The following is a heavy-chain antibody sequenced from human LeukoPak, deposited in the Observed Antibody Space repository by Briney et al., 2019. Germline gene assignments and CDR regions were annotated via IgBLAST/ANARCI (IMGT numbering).Heavy chain of an antibody. CDR3: AKGYYYDSSGYYRLSAFDI. J-gene: IGHJ3*02. Sequence: QPGRSLRLSCAASGFTFDDYAMLWVRQAPGKGLEWVSGISWNSGSIGYADSVKGRFTISRDNAKNSLYLQMNSLRAEDTALYYCAKGYYYDSSGYYRLSAFDIWGQGTMVTVSS. V-gene: IGHV3-9*01. CDR1: GFTFDDYA. D-gene: IGHD3-22*01. CDR2: ISWNSGSI.